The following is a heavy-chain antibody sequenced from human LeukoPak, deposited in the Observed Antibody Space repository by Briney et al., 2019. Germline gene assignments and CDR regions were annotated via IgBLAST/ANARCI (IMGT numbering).Heavy chain of an antibody. CDR1: GFSFRDYA. J-gene: IGHJ3*01. V-gene: IGHV3-49*04. D-gene: IGHD2-2*01. CDR2: IRSKAYAETT. Sequence: GGSLRLSCTTSGFSFRDYALTWVRQAPGKGLEWVGFIRSKAYAETTEYAASVKGRFTISRDDSKTIAYLQMNSLTTEGTAVYYCARGGDFGVPAPLGIDAFDFWGQGTMVTVSS. CDR3: ARGGDFGVPAPLGIDAFDF.